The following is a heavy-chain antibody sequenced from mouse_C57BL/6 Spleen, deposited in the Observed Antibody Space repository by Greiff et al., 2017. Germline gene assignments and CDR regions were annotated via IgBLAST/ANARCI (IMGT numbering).Heavy chain of an antibody. CDR3: ARRDSSGYGY. J-gene: IGHJ2*01. V-gene: IGHV1-42*01. Sequence: VQLQQSGPELVKPGASVKISCKASGYSFTGYSMNWVKQSPEKSLEWIGEINPSTGGTTYNQKFKAKATLTVDKSSSTAYMQLKSLTSEDSAVYYCARRDSSGYGYWGQGTTLTVSS. D-gene: IGHD3-2*02. CDR2: INPSTGGT. CDR1: GYSFTGYS.